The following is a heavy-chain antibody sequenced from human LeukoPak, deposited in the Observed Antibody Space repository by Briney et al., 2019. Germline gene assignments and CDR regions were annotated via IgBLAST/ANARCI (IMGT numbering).Heavy chain of an antibody. Sequence: GASVKVSCKASGGTFSSYAISWVRQAPGQGLEWMGGIIPIFGTANYAQKFQGRVTITADESTSTAYMELSSLRSEDTAVYYCARSFDIFIAAAGIAHVGAIDYWGQGTLVTVSS. CDR3: ARSFDIFIAAAGIAHVGAIDY. V-gene: IGHV1-69*13. J-gene: IGHJ4*02. D-gene: IGHD6-13*01. CDR1: GGTFSSYA. CDR2: IIPIFGTA.